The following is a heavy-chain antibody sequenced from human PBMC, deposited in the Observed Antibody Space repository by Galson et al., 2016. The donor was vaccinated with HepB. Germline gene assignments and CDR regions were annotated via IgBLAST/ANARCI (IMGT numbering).Heavy chain of an antibody. D-gene: IGHD3-22*01. CDR2: ISYDGSSK. J-gene: IGHJ4*02. CDR3: AKDRPSGFYTGSPDY. CDR1: GFTFSSFA. V-gene: IGHV3-30*18. Sequence: SLRLSCAASGFTFSSFALHWVRQAPGKGLEWVAVISYDGSSKYYADSVKGRFTISRDNSKNTLYLQMNSLRAEDTAVFYCAKDRPSGFYTGSPDYWGQGTLVTVSS.